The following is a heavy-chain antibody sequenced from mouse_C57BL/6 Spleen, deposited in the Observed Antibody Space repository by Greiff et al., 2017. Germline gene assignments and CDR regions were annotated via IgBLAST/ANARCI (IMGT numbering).Heavy chain of an antibody. J-gene: IGHJ3*01. CDR2: IHPSDSDT. CDR1: GYTFTSYW. V-gene: IGHV1-74*01. Sequence: QVQLQQPGAELVKPGASVKVSCKASGYTFTSYWMHWVKQRPGQGLEWIGRIHPSDSDTNYNQKFKGKATLTVDKSSSTAYRQLSGLTSEDSAVYYCAIDQAWFAYWGQGTLVTVSA. CDR3: AIDQAWFAY.